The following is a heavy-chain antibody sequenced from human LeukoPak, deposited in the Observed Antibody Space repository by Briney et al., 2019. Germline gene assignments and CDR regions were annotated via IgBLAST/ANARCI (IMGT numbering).Heavy chain of an antibody. J-gene: IGHJ5*02. Sequence: ASVKVSCKASGFTFTNYAIHWVRQAPGQRLEWLGWINAGNGNTKYSQEFQGRVTITRDTSISTAYMELSRLRSDDTAVYYCARGKMLGYFDNWFDPWGQGTLVTVSS. CDR1: GFTFTNYA. CDR3: ARGKMLGYFDNWFDP. CDR2: INAGNGNT. V-gene: IGHV1-3*01. D-gene: IGHD3-9*01.